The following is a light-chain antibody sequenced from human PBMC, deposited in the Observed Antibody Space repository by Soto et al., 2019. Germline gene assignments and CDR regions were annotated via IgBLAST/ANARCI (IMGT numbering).Light chain of an antibody. Sequence: PGERVTLSCRASQSVSSSYLTWYQQKPGQAPRLLIYGASTRATSIPARFSGSGSGTDFTITISSLQPEDFAVYYCQQDYNLQWTCAQGTKVEIK. V-gene: IGKV3D-7*01. CDR2: GAS. CDR1: QSVSSSY. CDR3: QQDYNLQWT. J-gene: IGKJ1*01.